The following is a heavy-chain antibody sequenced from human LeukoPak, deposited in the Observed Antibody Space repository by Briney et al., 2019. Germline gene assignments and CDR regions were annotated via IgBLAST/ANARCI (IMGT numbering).Heavy chain of an antibody. CDR2: MNPNNGNT. D-gene: IGHD3-10*01. CDR1: GFTFTSYD. CDR3: VRDGEGVAISVNYWFDP. Sequence: VASVKVSCKASGFTFTSYDINWVRQASGQGLEWMGWMNPNNGNTSYAQKFQGRVTMTRDTSISTAYMGLRGLRSEDTAVYYCVRDGEGVAISVNYWFDPWGQGTLVTVSS. J-gene: IGHJ5*02. V-gene: IGHV1-8*01.